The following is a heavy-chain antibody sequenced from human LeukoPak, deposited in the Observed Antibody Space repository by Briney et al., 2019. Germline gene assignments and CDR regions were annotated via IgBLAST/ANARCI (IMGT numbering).Heavy chain of an antibody. CDR1: GVPISSYG. CDR2: LVYDARSD. J-gene: IGHJ4*02. V-gene: IGHV3-33*01. CDR3: ARDLSAAFDF. Sequence: PGTSVRFSCAASGVPISSYGMRWVRQDPGKGLEWVARLVYDARSDYANSVKGRFSISRDDSKNTLFLDMSNLRVEDTALYYCARDLSAAFDFWGQGVLVTVSS. D-gene: IGHD6-25*01.